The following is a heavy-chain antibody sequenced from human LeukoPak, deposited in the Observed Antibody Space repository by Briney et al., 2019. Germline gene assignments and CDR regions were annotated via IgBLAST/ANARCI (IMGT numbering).Heavy chain of an antibody. CDR1: DGSISGYY. V-gene: IGHV4-4*07. D-gene: IGHD7-27*01. J-gene: IGHJ3*02. Sequence: SETLSLTCTVSDGSISGYYWSWIRQPAGKGLEWIGRIYSSGSTDYNSSLKSRVTMSVDTSKNQFSLNLNSVTAADTAVYYCARNGGTFDIWGQGTMVTVSS. CDR2: IYSSGST. CDR3: ARNGGTFDI.